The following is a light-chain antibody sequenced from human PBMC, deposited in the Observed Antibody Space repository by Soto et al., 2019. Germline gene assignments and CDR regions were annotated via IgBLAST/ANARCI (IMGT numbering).Light chain of an antibody. Sequence: QSVLTQPASVSGSPGQSITISCTGTSSDVSGYNYVSWYQQHPGKAPKLMIYDVSNRPSGVSNRFSGSKSGNTASLTISGLQAEDEADYYCSSYRSSSKRVFGTGTKVTVL. CDR2: DVS. CDR1: SSDVSGYNY. CDR3: SSYRSSSKRV. V-gene: IGLV2-14*03. J-gene: IGLJ1*01.